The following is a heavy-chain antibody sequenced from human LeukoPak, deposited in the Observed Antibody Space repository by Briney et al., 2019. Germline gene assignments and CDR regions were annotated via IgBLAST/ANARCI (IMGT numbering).Heavy chain of an antibody. J-gene: IGHJ5*02. CDR2: VSYTGST. CDR1: GGSITSYH. V-gene: IGHV4-59*01. CDR3: ASGGYCSSTSCYPNWFDP. D-gene: IGHD2-2*01. Sequence: SETLSLTCTVSGGSITSYHWSWIRQPPGKGLEWIGYVSYTGSTNYNPSLKSRVTISIDTSKNQFSLKLSSVTAADTAVYYCASGGYCSSTSCYPNWFDPWGQGTLVTVSS.